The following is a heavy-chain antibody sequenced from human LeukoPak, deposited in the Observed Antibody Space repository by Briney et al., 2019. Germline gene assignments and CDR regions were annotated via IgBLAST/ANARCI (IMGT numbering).Heavy chain of an antibody. CDR1: GVSISSGGYY. V-gene: IGHV4-31*03. Sequence: SQTLSLTCTVSGVSISSGGYYWSWIRQHPGKGLEWIGYIYYSGSTYYNPSLKSRVTISVDTSKNQFSLKLSSVTAADTAVYYCARVSKEYQLLYGFGGVVDYWGQGTLVTVSS. CDR2: IYYSGST. D-gene: IGHD2-2*02. CDR3: ARVSKEYQLLYGFGGVVDY. J-gene: IGHJ4*02.